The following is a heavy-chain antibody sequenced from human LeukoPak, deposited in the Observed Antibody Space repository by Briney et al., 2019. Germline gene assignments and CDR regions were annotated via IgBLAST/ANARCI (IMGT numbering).Heavy chain of an antibody. CDR3: ARAIAAADAFDY. V-gene: IGHV1-2*02. CDR2: INPTNGGT. D-gene: IGHD6-25*01. J-gene: IGHJ4*02. Sequence: ASVKVSCKASGYPFTDYHMHWVRQAPGQGLEWTGWINPTNGGTKYTQKFQGRVTMTRDTSIGTAYMELSRLTSDDTAVYYCARAIAAADAFDYWGQGTLVTVSS. CDR1: GYPFTDYH.